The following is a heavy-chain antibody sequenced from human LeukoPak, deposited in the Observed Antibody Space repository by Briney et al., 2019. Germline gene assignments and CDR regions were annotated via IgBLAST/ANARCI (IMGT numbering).Heavy chain of an antibody. J-gene: IGHJ4*02. CDR3: ARGTGSAEWELGHFDY. CDR2: ISAYNGNT. D-gene: IGHD1-26*01. Sequence: ASVKVSCKASGYTFTSYGISWVRQAPGQGLEWMGWISAYNGNTNYAQKLQGRVTMTTDTSTSTAYMELRSLRSDDTAVYYCARGTGSAEWELGHFDYWGQGTLVTVSS. CDR1: GYTFTSYG. V-gene: IGHV1-18*01.